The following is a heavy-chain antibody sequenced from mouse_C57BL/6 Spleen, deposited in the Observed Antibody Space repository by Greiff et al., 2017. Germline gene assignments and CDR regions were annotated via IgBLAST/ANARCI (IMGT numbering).Heavy chain of an antibody. Sequence: EVQRVESGGGLVQPGGSLKLSCAASGFTFSDYYMYWVRQTPEKRLEWVAYISNGGGSTYYPDTVKGRFTISRDNAKNTLYLQMSRLKSEDTAMYYCARHGTLYYSNYDWYFDVWGTGTTVTVSS. V-gene: IGHV5-12*01. CDR2: ISNGGGST. CDR3: ARHGTLYYSNYDWYFDV. D-gene: IGHD2-5*01. CDR1: GFTFSDYY. J-gene: IGHJ1*03.